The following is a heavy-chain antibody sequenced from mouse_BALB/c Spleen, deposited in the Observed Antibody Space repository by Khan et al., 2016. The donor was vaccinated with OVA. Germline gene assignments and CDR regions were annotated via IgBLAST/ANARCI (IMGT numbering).Heavy chain of an antibody. Sequence: EVELVESGPGLVKPSQSLSLTCTVTGYSITSGYGWNWIRQFPGNKLEWMGYISYSSSTNYNPSLKSRISITRDTSKNQFFLQLNSVTTEDTATYYCARTARIKYWGQGTTLTVSS. CDR3: ARTARIKY. V-gene: IGHV3-2*02. CDR2: ISYSSST. CDR1: GYSITSGYG. D-gene: IGHD1-2*01. J-gene: IGHJ2*01.